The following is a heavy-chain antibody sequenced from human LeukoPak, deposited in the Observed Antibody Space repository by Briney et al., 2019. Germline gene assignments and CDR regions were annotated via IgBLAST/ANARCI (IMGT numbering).Heavy chain of an antibody. D-gene: IGHD3-22*01. CDR2: IYYSGST. V-gene: IGHV4-28*03. Sequence: SDTLSLTCAVSGASISSSNWWAWIRQPPGKGLEWIGYIYYSGSTNYNPSLKSRVTISVDTSKNQLSLKLSSVTAADTAVYYCARERVSYFDCWGQGTLVTVSS. J-gene: IGHJ4*02. CDR1: GASISSSNW. CDR3: ARERVSYFDC.